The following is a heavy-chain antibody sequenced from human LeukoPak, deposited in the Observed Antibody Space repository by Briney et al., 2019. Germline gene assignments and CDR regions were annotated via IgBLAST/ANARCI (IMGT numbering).Heavy chain of an antibody. CDR3: ARDTDGSLDY. J-gene: IGHJ4*02. CDR2: IKRDGSRK. CDR1: GFTFSNSW. V-gene: IGHV3-7*01. Sequence: GGSLRLSCAASGFTFSNSWMAWVRQAPGKGLEWVSNIKRDGSRKHYADSLKDRFTISRDNRKNLLYVQMNSLRADDTAVYYCARDTDGSLDYWGQGILVTVAS. D-gene: IGHD1-26*01.